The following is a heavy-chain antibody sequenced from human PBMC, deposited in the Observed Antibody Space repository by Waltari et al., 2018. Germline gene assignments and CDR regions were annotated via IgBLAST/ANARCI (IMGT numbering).Heavy chain of an antibody. Sequence: EVQLLESGGGLAQPGGSLRLSCVASGFTFSNYAMSWVRQPPGKGLEWFSGTSGTGDTTDYADSVKGRFTISRDNSKNTLYLQMSSLRAEDTAIYYCAKRAKVKGLCSANCYSDYWGQGTLVTVSS. D-gene: IGHD7-27*01. V-gene: IGHV3-23*01. CDR1: GFTFSNYA. CDR2: TSGTGDTT. CDR3: AKRAKVKGLCSANCYSDY. J-gene: IGHJ4*02.